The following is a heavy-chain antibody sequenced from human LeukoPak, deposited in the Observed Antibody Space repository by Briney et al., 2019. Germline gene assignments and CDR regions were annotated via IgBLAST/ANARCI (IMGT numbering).Heavy chain of an antibody. CDR3: ARAPTEMATMVGDY. CDR2: IIPIFGTA. V-gene: IGHV1-69*05. J-gene: IGHJ4*02. CDR1: GGTFSSYA. D-gene: IGHD5-24*01. Sequence: ASVKVSCKXSGGTFSSYAISWVRQAPGQGLEWMGGIIPIFGTANYAQKFQGRVTITTDESTSTAYMELSSLRSEDTAVYYCARAPTEMATMVGDYWGQGTLVTVSS.